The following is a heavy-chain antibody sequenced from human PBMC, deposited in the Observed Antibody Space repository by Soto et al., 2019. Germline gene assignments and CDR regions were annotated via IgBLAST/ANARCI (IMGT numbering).Heavy chain of an antibody. V-gene: IGHV1-46*01. CDR3: ATLGYCTNGVCADAFDI. CDR2: INPSGGST. J-gene: IGHJ3*02. CDR1: GYTFTSYY. D-gene: IGHD2-8*01. Sequence: ASVKVSCKASGYTFTSYYIHWVRQAPGQGLEWMGIINPSGGSTSYAQKFQGRVTMTRDTSTSTVYMELSSLRSEDTAVYYCATLGYCTNGVCADAFDIWGQGTMVTVS.